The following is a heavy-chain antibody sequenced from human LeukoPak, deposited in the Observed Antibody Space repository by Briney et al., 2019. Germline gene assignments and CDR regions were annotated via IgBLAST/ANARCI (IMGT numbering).Heavy chain of an antibody. J-gene: IGHJ5*02. V-gene: IGHV3-23*01. CDR2: ISGSGGST. Sequence: GGSLRLSCAASGFTFSSYAMSWVRQAPGKGLEWVSAISGSGGSTYYADSVKGRFTISRDNSKNTLYLQMNSLKTEDTAVYYCTTDGVGVLAVAEEIDPWGQGTLVTVSS. D-gene: IGHD6-19*01. CDR1: GFTFSSYA. CDR3: TTDGVGVLAVAEEIDP.